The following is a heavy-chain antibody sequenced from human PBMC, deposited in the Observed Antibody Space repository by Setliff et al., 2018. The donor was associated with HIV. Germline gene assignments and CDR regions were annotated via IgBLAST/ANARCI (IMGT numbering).Heavy chain of an antibody. CDR1: GGSISSGDYY. V-gene: IGHV4-31*11. CDR2: IYYSGST. D-gene: IGHD1-20*01. CDR3: ARDRRYGLDY. Sequence: LSLTCAVSGGSISSGDYYWSWIRQNPGKGLEWIGYIYYSGSTYYNPSLKSRVNISVDKSKNQFSLNLTSVTVADTAIYYCARDRRYGLDYWGQGFLVTVSS. J-gene: IGHJ4*02.